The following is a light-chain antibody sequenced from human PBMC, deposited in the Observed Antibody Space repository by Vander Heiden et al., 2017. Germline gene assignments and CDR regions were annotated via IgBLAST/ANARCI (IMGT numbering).Light chain of an antibody. CDR1: QSVSSY. CDR2: EAS. V-gene: IGKV3-11*01. Sequence: EIVLTQSPATLSLSPGERATLSCRASQSVSSYLAGDQQKPGQAPRLLIYEASNRATGIQDRFSGSGSGTDFTLTISSLEPEDFEGYDCQQLRDFGHGTKVDIK. CDR3: QQLRD. J-gene: IGKJ3*01.